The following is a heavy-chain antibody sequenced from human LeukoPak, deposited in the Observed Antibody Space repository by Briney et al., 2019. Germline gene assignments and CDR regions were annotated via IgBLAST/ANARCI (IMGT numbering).Heavy chain of an antibody. V-gene: IGHV4-38-2*01. CDR3: ASLYYDILTGYPEGYFDL. Sequence: SETLSLTCAVSGYSISSGYYWGWIRQPPGKGLEWIGSIYHSGSTYYNPSLKSRVTISVDTSKNQFSLKLSSVTAADTAVYYCASLYYDILTGYPEGYFDLWGRGTPGHCLL. D-gene: IGHD3-9*01. J-gene: IGHJ2*01. CDR1: GYSISSGYY. CDR2: IYHSGST.